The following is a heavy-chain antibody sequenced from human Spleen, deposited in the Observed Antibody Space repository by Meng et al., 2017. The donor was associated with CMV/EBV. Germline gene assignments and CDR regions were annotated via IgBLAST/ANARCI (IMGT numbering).Heavy chain of an antibody. CDR3: ARVFLSLRLLEWIKGNWFDP. CDR2: INPNSGGT. Sequence: ASVKVSCKASGYTFTGYYMHWVRQAPGQGLEWMGWINPNSGGTNYAQKFQGRVTMTRDTSISTAYMELSRLRSDDTAVYYCARVFLSLRLLEWIKGNWFDPWGQGTLVTVSS. CDR1: GYTFTGYY. J-gene: IGHJ5*02. V-gene: IGHV1-2*02. D-gene: IGHD3-3*01.